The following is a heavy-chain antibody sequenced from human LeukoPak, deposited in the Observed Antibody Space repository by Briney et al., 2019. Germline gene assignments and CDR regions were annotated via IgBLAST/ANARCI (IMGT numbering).Heavy chain of an antibody. CDR2: IIPIFGTA. Sequence: SVKVSCKASGYTFTDYGVSWVRQAPGQGLEWMGGIIPIFGTANYAQKFQGRVTITTDESTSTAYMELSSLRSEDTAVYYCARDRDPTGESGSNWFDPWGQGTLVTVSS. J-gene: IGHJ5*02. D-gene: IGHD3-10*01. CDR3: ARDRDPTGESGSNWFDP. CDR1: GYTFTDYG. V-gene: IGHV1-69*05.